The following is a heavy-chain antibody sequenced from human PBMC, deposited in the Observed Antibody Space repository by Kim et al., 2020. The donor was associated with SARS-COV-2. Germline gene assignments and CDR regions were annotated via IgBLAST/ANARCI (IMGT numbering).Heavy chain of an antibody. J-gene: IGHJ4*02. CDR3: AKGSSWYRDYYFDY. CDR2: ISWNSGSI. CDR1: GFTFGDYA. D-gene: IGHD6-13*01. Sequence: GGSLRLSCAASGFTFGDYAMHWVRQAPGKGLEWVSGISWNSGSIGYADSVKGRFTISRDNAKNSLYLQMNSLRAEDTALYYCAKGSSWYRDYYFDYWGQGTLVTVSS. V-gene: IGHV3-9*01.